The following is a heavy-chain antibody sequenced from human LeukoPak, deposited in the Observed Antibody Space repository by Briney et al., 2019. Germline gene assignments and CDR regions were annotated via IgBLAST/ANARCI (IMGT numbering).Heavy chain of an antibody. D-gene: IGHD6-19*01. CDR3: AREQHSSGWYDRSLYYFDY. V-gene: IGHV3-64*01. Sequence: GGSLRLSCAASGFTFSSYAMHWVRQAPGKGLEYVSAISSNGGSTYYANSVKGRFTISRDNSKNTLYLQMGSLRAEDMAVYYCAREQHSSGWYDRSLYYFDYWGQGTLVTVSS. CDR2: ISSNGGST. CDR1: GFTFSSYA. J-gene: IGHJ4*02.